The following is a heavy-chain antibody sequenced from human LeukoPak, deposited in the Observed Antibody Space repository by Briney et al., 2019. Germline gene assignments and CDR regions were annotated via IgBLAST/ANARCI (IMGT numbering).Heavy chain of an antibody. Sequence: SETLSLTCTVSGGSISSGSYYWSWIRQPAGKGLEWIGRIYTSGSTNYNPSLKSRVTISVDTSKYQFSLKLSSVTAADTAVYYCARAALGYCSSTSCLDAFDIWGQGTMVTVSS. CDR3: ARAALGYCSSTSCLDAFDI. CDR1: GGSISSGSYY. D-gene: IGHD2-2*01. CDR2: IYTSGST. V-gene: IGHV4-61*02. J-gene: IGHJ3*02.